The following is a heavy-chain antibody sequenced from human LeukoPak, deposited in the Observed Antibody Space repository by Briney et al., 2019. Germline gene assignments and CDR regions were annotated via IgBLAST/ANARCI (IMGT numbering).Heavy chain of an antibody. J-gene: IGHJ3*02. Sequence: GRSLRLSCAASGFTFSSYAMHWVRQAPGKGLEWVAVISYDGSNKYYADSVKGRFTISRDNSKNTLYLRMNSLRAEDTAVYYCARENAFDIWGQGTMVTVSS. V-gene: IGHV3-30-3*01. CDR1: GFTFSSYA. CDR2: ISYDGSNK. CDR3: ARENAFDI.